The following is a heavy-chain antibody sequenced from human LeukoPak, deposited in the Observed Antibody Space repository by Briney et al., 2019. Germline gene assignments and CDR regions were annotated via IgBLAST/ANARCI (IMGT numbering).Heavy chain of an antibody. Sequence: SSETLSLTCAVYGGSFSGYYWSWIRQPPGKGLEWIGYIYYSGSTYYNPSLKSRVTISVDTSKNQFSLQLSSVTAADTAVYYCARGGYPGGYYRLDYWGQGTLVTVSS. V-gene: IGHV4-30-4*08. CDR3: ARGGYPGGYYRLDY. D-gene: IGHD3-22*01. J-gene: IGHJ4*02. CDR2: IYYSGST. CDR1: GGSFSGYY.